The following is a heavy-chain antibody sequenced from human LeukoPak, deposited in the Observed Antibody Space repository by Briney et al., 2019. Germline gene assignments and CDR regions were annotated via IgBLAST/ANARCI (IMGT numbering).Heavy chain of an antibody. D-gene: IGHD2-15*01. Sequence: ASVKVSCKASGYTFTGYYMHWVRQAPGQGLEWMGRINPNSGGTKYAQKFQGRVTMTRDTSITTAYMELSRLRSDDTAVYYCARPQGTGGPTYYYYYGMDVWGQGTTVTVSS. CDR1: GYTFTGYY. J-gene: IGHJ6*02. V-gene: IGHV1-2*02. CDR2: INPNSGGT. CDR3: ARPQGTGGPTYYYYYGMDV.